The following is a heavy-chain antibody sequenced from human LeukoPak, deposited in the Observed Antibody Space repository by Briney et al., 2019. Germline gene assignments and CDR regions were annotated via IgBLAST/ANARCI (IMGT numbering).Heavy chain of an antibody. CDR2: ISSSSSTI. J-gene: IGHJ4*02. D-gene: IGHD3-10*01. Sequence: GGSLRLSCAASGFTFSSYSMNWVRQAPGKGLEWVSYISSSSSTIYYADSVKGRFTISRDNAKNSLYLQMNSLRAEDTAVYYCAGDLATMVTLGSGSNYWGQGTLVTVSS. V-gene: IGHV3-48*01. CDR3: AGDLATMVTLGSGSNY. CDR1: GFTFSSYS.